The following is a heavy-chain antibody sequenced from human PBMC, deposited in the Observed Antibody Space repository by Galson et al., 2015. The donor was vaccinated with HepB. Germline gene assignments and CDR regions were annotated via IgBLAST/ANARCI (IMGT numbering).Heavy chain of an antibody. Sequence: SLRLSCAASGFNLSMYWMTWVRQAPGKGLEWVANIKQDGSERDCAESVKGRFTISRDNAKNSLYLQMNSLRADDTAVYYCARDGPPVSSWGNYYYYYGMDVWGQGTTVTVSS. V-gene: IGHV3-7*03. CDR2: IKQDGSER. J-gene: IGHJ6*02. D-gene: IGHD6-13*01. CDR3: ARDGPPVSSWGNYYYYYGMDV. CDR1: GFNLSMYW.